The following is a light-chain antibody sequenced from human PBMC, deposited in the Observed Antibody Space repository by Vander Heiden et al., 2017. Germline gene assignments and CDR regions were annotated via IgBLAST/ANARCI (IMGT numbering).Light chain of an antibody. CDR1: QSISSW. CDR3: QQDDTYPLT. Sequence: DIQMTQSPSTLSASVGDRVTITCRASQSISSWLAWYQQKPGKAPKLLVSKASSLESGVPSRFSGSGSGTEFTLAIRSLQPDDFATYYCQQDDTYPLTFGQGTKVEVK. J-gene: IGKJ1*01. V-gene: IGKV1-5*03. CDR2: KAS.